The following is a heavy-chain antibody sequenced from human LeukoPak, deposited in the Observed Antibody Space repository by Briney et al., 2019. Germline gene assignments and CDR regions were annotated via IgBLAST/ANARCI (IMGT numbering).Heavy chain of an antibody. CDR2: IIPIFGIA. Sequence: ASVKVSCKASGGSFNNYAISWVRQAPGQGLEWMGRIIPIFGIANSAQKFQGRVTITADKSTNTAYMELSSLRSEDTAVYYCARATAHYDILTGYYPKPTDAFDIWGQGTMVTVSS. CDR3: ARATAHYDILTGYYPKPTDAFDI. CDR1: GGSFNNYA. J-gene: IGHJ3*02. D-gene: IGHD3-9*01. V-gene: IGHV1-69*04.